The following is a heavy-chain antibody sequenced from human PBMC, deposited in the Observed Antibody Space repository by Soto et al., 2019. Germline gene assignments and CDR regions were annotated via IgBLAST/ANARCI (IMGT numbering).Heavy chain of an antibody. V-gene: IGHV4-61*01. Sequence: SETLSLTCTVSGGSVSSGSYYWSWIRQPPGKGLEWIGYIYYSGSTNYNPSLKSRVTISVDTSKNQFSLKLSSVTAADTAVYYCARVKIAARKGPFDYWGQGTLVTVSS. CDR3: ARVKIAARKGPFDY. J-gene: IGHJ4*02. CDR1: GGSVSSGSYY. D-gene: IGHD6-6*01. CDR2: IYYSGST.